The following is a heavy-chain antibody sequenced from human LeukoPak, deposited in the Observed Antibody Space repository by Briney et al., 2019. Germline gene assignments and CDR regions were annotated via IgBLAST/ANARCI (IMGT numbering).Heavy chain of an antibody. CDR3: ARKGLTGGLDY. V-gene: IGHV4-59*01. CDR1: GGSISSYY. J-gene: IGHJ4*02. CDR2: IYNSGST. Sequence: SETLSLTCTVSGGSISSYYWAWIRQPPGKGLEWIGYIYNSGSTNYNPSLKSRVTISVDTSKKQFSLKLSSVTAADTAVYYCARKGLTGGLDYWAREPWSPSPQ. D-gene: IGHD2-8*02.